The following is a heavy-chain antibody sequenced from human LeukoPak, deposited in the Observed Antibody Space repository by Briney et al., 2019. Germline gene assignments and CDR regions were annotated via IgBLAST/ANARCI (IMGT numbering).Heavy chain of an antibody. CDR1: GYTFTSYD. CDR3: ARVKMGWQQLPYY. Sequence: ASPKVSCKAAGYTFTSYDINWVRQATGQGLEWMGWMNPNSGNTGYAQKLQGRITMTRHTSISTAYMELSSLSSEDTGVYYCARVKMGWQQLPYYWGQGSLVAVSS. D-gene: IGHD6-13*01. CDR2: MNPNSGNT. V-gene: IGHV1-8*01. J-gene: IGHJ4*02.